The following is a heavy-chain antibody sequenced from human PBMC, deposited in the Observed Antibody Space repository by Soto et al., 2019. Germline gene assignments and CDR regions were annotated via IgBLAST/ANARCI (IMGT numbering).Heavy chain of an antibody. CDR1: GYTVTGDY. J-gene: IGHJ6*02. D-gene: IGHD1-26*01. V-gene: IGHV1-2*02. CDR2: INPNSGDT. Sequence: ASVKVSCKASGYTVTGDYVHWVRQAPGQGLECLGWINPNSGDTYLAQRFQGRVTMNRDTSIGTAYMELRGLTSDATAEYYCAKGGAIVAAGTRVYLYNAMDVWGQGTPVTVSS. CDR3: AKGGAIVAAGTRVYLYNAMDV.